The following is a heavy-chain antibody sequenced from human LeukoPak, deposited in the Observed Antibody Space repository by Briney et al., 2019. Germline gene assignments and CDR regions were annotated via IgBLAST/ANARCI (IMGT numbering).Heavy chain of an antibody. V-gene: IGHV4-59*01. Sequence: PSETLSLTCTVSGGSISNYYWNWIRQPPGKGLEWIGHIYNSGSTKYNPSLKSRVTISVDTSKNEFSLKLSSVTAADTAVYYCAKDGSGTYLNWFHPWGQGTLVTVSS. CDR3: AKDGSGTYLNWFHP. CDR1: GGSISNYY. J-gene: IGHJ5*02. D-gene: IGHD3-10*01. CDR2: IYNSGST.